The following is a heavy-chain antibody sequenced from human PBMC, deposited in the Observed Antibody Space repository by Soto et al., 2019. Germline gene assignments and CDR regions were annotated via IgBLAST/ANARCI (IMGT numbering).Heavy chain of an antibody. Sequence: PVGSLRLSCAASGFIFSRYWMTWVRQAPGKGLEWVANIKQDGSEKYYVDSVKGRFTISRDNAKNSLYLQMNSLRVEDTAVYYCARDRDDNSGLDYWGQGILVTVSS. CDR3: ARDRDDNSGLDY. CDR1: GFIFSRYW. J-gene: IGHJ4*02. V-gene: IGHV3-7*01. D-gene: IGHD3-22*01. CDR2: IKQDGSEK.